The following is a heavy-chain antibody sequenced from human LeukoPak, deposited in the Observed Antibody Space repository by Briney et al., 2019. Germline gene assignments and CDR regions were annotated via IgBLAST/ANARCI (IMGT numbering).Heavy chain of an antibody. CDR3: ARRYCSSTSCHFSNWFNP. J-gene: IGHJ5*02. Sequence: GRSLRLSCAASGFIFSSYGMHWVRQAPDKGLEWVAVIWYDVSNKYYADSVKGRFTISRDNSKNTLYLQMNSLRAEDTAVYYCARRYCSSTSCHFSNWFNPWGQGTLVTVSS. CDR1: GFIFSSYG. V-gene: IGHV3-33*01. D-gene: IGHD2-2*01. CDR2: IWYDVSNK.